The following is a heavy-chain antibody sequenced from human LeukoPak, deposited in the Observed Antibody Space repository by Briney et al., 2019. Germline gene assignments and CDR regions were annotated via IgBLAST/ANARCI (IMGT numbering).Heavy chain of an antibody. CDR1: GFTFSSSA. CDR3: AKQLGYCSDGSCYFPY. CDR2: ISNNGGYT. J-gene: IGHJ4*02. D-gene: IGHD2-15*01. V-gene: IGHV3-23*01. Sequence: QPGESLRLSCAASGFTFSSSAMSWVRQAPGKGLEWVSAISNNGGYTYYADSVQGRFTISRDNSKSTLCLQMNSLRAEDTAVYYCAKQLGYCSDGSCYFPYWGQGTLVTVSS.